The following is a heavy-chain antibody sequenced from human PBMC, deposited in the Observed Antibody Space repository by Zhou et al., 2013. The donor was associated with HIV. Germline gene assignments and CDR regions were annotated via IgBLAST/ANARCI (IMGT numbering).Heavy chain of an antibody. D-gene: IGHD4-17*01. CDR1: GYTFTSYG. V-gene: IGHV1-18*01. J-gene: IGHJ3*02. CDR3: ARELPSLTTVVTPAAFDI. Sequence: QVQLVQSGAEVKKPGASVKVSCKASGYTFTSYGISWVRQAPGQGLEWMGWISAYNGNTNYAQKLQGRVTMTTDTSTSTAYMELRSLRSDDTAVYYCARELPSLTTVVTPAAFDIWGQGTMVTVSS. CDR2: ISAYNGNT.